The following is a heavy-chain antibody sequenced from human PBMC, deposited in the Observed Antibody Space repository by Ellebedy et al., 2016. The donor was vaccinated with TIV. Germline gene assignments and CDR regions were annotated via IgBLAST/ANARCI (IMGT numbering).Heavy chain of an antibody. V-gene: IGHV1-18*01. J-gene: IGHJ4*02. CDR1: GYSFTSHG. CDR3: ATSATFVAGGRGDY. Sequence: AASVKVSCKASGYSFTSHGISWVRPPPGQGPEWMGAISVNTGITDYAQKLQDRVTMTTDTSTNTAYMELRSLRSDDTGMYYCATSATFVAGGRGDYWGQGTQVTVSS. D-gene: IGHD6-19*01. CDR2: ISVNTGIT.